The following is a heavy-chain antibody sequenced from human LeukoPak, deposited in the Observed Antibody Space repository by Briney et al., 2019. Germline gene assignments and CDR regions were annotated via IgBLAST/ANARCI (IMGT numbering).Heavy chain of an antibody. Sequence: SGGSLRLSCAASGFTFSSYSMNWVRQAPGKGLEWVSYISSGSLTLYYADSVRGRFTISRDNAKNSLYLQMNSLRDEDTAVYYCARGDYGFDHWGQGTLVTVSS. CDR3: ARGDYGFDH. J-gene: IGHJ4*02. CDR2: ISSGSLTL. D-gene: IGHD4-17*01. V-gene: IGHV3-48*02. CDR1: GFTFSSYS.